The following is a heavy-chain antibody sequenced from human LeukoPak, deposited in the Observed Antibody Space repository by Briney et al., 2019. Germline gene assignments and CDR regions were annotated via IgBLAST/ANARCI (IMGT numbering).Heavy chain of an antibody. CDR2: INHSGST. Sequence: LETLSLTCAVYGGSFSGYYWSWIRQPPGKGLEWIGEINHSGSTNYNPSLKSRVTISVDTSKNQFSLKLSSVTAADTAVYYCASYERGYGMDVWGQGTTVTVSS. CDR1: GGSFSGYY. V-gene: IGHV4-34*01. D-gene: IGHD3-16*01. CDR3: ASYERGYGMDV. J-gene: IGHJ6*02.